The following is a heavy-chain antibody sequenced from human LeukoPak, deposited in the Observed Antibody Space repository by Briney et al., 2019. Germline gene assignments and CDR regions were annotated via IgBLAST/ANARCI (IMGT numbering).Heavy chain of an antibody. CDR3: ATRPLSYESNDYHFHY. D-gene: IGHD3-22*01. V-gene: IGHV4-4*02. CDR1: GGSISGSNW. CDR2: IHHVGST. J-gene: IGHJ4*02. Sequence: PSGTLSLTCAVSGGSISGSNWWSWVRQPPGKGLEWIGEIHHVGSTFYNPALKSRVTISVDKPNNQFSLRLNSVIAADTAVYYCATRPLSYESNDYHFHYWGQGTLVTVSS.